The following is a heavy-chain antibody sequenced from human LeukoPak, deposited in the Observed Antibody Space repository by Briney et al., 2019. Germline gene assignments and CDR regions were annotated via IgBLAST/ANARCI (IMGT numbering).Heavy chain of an antibody. CDR3: AKDAIGQYRPYYFDC. D-gene: IGHD3-16*02. V-gene: IGHV3-23*01. CDR2: ISGSGEST. CDR1: GFTFSSFA. J-gene: IGHJ4*02. Sequence: TGGSLRLSCAASGFTFSSFAMSWVRQAPGNGLELVSSISGSGESTYYADYVKGRFTVSRDNSKNTLNLQLNSLRAEDTAVYYCAKDAIGQYRPYYFDCWGQGTLVTVSS.